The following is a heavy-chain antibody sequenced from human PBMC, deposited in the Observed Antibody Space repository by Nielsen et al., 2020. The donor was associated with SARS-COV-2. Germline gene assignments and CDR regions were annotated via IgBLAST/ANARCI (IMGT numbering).Heavy chain of an antibody. CDR2: SYYSGST. J-gene: IGHJ4*02. CDR1: GGSVSNGDYY. D-gene: IGHD4-17*01. Sequence: LRLSCTVSGGSVSNGDYYWTWIRQPPGKGLEWIAYSYYSGSTYYNPSLKSRVTISVDTSKNQFSLKLTSVTAADTAVYYCARDNFYGDYLDYWGQGTLVTVSS. CDR3: ARDNFYGDYLDY. V-gene: IGHV4-30-4*01.